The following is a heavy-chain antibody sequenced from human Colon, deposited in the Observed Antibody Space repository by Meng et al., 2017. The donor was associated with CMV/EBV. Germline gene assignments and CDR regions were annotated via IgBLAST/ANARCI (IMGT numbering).Heavy chain of an antibody. CDR2: IIPIFGTA. D-gene: IGHD5-18*01. CDR1: GYTFSDYY. Sequence: SVKVSCKASGYTFSDYYLHWVRQAPGQGLEWMGGIIPIFGTANYAQKFQGRVTITTDESTSTAYMELSSLRSEDTAVYYCARGAPRNQYSYGYDPFFDYWGQGTLVTVSS. CDR3: ARGAPRNQYSYGYDPFFDY. J-gene: IGHJ4*02. V-gene: IGHV1-69*05.